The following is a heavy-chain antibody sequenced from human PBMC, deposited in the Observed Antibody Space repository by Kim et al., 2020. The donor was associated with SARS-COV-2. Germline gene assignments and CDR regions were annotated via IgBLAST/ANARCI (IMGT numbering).Heavy chain of an antibody. CDR3: AKDGELYSSGKDAFDI. CDR1: GFTFSSYW. V-gene: IGHV3-7*01. J-gene: IGHJ3*02. D-gene: IGHD6-19*01. CDR2: IKQDGNQK. Sequence: GGSLRLSCAASGFTFSSYWMTWVRQAPGKGLEWVANIKQDGNQKYYVDSVKGRFTISRDNAKNSLYLQMNSLRAEDTAVYYCAKDGELYSSGKDAFDIWG.